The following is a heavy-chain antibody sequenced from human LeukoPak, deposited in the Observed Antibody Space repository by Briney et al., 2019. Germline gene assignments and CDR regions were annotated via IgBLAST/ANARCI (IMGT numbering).Heavy chain of an antibody. CDR2: ISSSSSTI. Sequence: GGSLRLSCAASGFTFSSYSTNWVRQAPGKGLEWVSYISSSSSTIYYADSVKGRFTISRDNAKNSLYLQMNSLRAEDTAVYYCARFTSGYYNWFDPWGQGTLVTVSS. CDR3: ARFTSGYYNWFDP. D-gene: IGHD3-3*01. CDR1: GFTFSSYS. V-gene: IGHV3-48*01. J-gene: IGHJ5*02.